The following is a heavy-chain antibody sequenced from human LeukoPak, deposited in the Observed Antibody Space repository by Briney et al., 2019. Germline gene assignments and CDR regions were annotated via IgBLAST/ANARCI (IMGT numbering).Heavy chain of an antibody. D-gene: IGHD3-22*01. CDR1: GGSFSGYY. Sequence: TSETLSLTCAVYGGSFSGYYWSWIRQPPGKGLEWIGEINHSGSTNYNPSLKSRVTISVDTSKNQFSLKLSSVTAADTAVYYCARDSPNGSGYYLPTKENWFDPWGQGTLVTVSS. CDR3: ARDSPNGSGYYLPTKENWFDP. V-gene: IGHV4-34*01. J-gene: IGHJ5*02. CDR2: INHSGST.